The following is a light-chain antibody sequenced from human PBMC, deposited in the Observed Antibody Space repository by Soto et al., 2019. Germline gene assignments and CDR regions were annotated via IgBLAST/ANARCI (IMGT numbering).Light chain of an antibody. CDR1: QNIINY. CDR2: VAS. V-gene: IGKV1-39*01. Sequence: IQMTQSQSSLSAAVGDRVTMTGRASQNIINYLNWYQQKPGKAPQLLIYVASRLESGVPSRFSGSGSGTDFTLTISSLQPEDFATYYCQQSYNAPITFGQGTRLE. J-gene: IGKJ5*01. CDR3: QQSYNAPIT.